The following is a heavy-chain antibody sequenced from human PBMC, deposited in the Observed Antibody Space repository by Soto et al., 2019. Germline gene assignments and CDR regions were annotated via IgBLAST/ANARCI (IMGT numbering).Heavy chain of an antibody. Sequence: KESGPTLVKPTQPLTLTCTFSGFSLTTNGVSVGWIRQPPGKALEWLALIYWSDVERYSPSLKSRLAISNDTSKNQVVLTMSNMDPVDTATYYCVPRHASGSYFFDYWGQGALVTVSS. CDR3: VPRHASGSYFFDY. CDR2: IYWSDVE. V-gene: IGHV2-5*01. D-gene: IGHD3-10*01. J-gene: IGHJ4*02. CDR1: GFSLTTNGVS.